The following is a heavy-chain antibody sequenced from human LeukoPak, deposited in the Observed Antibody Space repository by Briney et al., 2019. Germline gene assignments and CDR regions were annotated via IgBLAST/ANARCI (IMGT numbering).Heavy chain of an antibody. CDR2: IIPIFGTA. CDR1: GGTFSSYA. D-gene: IGHD2-2*01. Sequence: ASVKVSCKASGGTFSSYAISWVRQAPGQGLEWMGGIIPIFGTANYAQKFQGRVTITTDESTSTAYMELSSLRSEDTAVYYCAGLGYCSSTSCYSDYYYYMDVWGKGTTVTVSS. V-gene: IGHV1-69*05. J-gene: IGHJ6*03. CDR3: AGLGYCSSTSCYSDYYYYMDV.